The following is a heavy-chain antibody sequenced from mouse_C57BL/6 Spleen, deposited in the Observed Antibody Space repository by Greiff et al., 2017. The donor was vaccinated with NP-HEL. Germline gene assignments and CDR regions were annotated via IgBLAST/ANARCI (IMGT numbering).Heavy chain of an antibody. CDR2: IDPSDSYT. CDR3: ARFGGYHAMDY. J-gene: IGHJ4*01. D-gene: IGHD1-1*02. V-gene: IGHV1-69*01. Sequence: VKLQESGAELVMPGASVKLSCKASGYTFTSYWMHWVKQRPGQGLEWIGEIDPSDSYTNYNQKFKGKSTLTVDKSSSTAYMQLSSLTSEDSAVYYCARFGGYHAMDYWGQGTSVTVSS. CDR1: GYTFTSYW.